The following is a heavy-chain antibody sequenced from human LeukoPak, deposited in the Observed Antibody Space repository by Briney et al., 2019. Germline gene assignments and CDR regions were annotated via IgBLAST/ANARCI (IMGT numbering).Heavy chain of an antibody. CDR3: APEGIAAAGTSY. CDR1: GFNLNSFW. J-gene: IGHJ4*02. D-gene: IGHD6-13*01. V-gene: IGHV3-21*01. Sequence: PGGSLRLSCSVSGFNLNSFWMTWVRQAPGKGLEWVSSISSSSSYIYYADSVKGRFTISRDNAKNSLYLQMNSLRAEDTAVYYCAPEGIAAAGTSYWGQGTLVTVSS. CDR2: ISSSSSYI.